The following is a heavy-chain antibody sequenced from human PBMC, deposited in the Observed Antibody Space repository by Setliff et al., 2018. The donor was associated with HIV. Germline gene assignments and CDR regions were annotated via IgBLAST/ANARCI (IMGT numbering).Heavy chain of an antibody. D-gene: IGHD4-4*01. Sequence: ASVKVSCKASGYTFSSYALHWVRQAPGQRLEWMGWINVAKDKTKYSQNFQGRVTISRDTSANTVYMELSSLRSEDTAVYYCARGGALTTDWYFDVWGRGTPVTVSA. CDR1: GYTFSSYA. CDR2: INVAKDKT. J-gene: IGHJ2*01. V-gene: IGHV1-3*01. CDR3: ARGGALTTDWYFDV.